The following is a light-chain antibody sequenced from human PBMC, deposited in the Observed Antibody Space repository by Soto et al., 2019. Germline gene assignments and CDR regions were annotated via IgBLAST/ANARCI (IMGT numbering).Light chain of an antibody. CDR1: SSDVGGYNY. CDR2: DVS. V-gene: IGLV2-14*01. J-gene: IGLJ1*01. CDR3: SSYTSSSTLYV. Sequence: QSVLTQPASVSGSPGQSITISCTGTSSDVGGYNYVSWYQQRPGKAPKLMIYDVSNRPSGVSNRFSGSKSDNTASLTISGLQAEDEADYYCSSYTSSSTLYVFGTGTKVTVL.